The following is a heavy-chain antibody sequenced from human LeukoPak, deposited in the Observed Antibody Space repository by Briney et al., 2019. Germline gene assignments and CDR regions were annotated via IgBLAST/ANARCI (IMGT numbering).Heavy chain of an antibody. Sequence: GGSLRLSCAASGFTFSCYSMNWVRQAPGKGLEWVSYISSSSSTIYYADSVKGRFTISRDNAKNSLYLQMNSLRAEDTAVYYCARDWDGSYYGYWGQGTLVTVSS. CDR2: ISSSSSTI. V-gene: IGHV3-48*01. CDR1: GFTFSCYS. CDR3: ARDWDGSYYGY. J-gene: IGHJ4*02. D-gene: IGHD1-26*01.